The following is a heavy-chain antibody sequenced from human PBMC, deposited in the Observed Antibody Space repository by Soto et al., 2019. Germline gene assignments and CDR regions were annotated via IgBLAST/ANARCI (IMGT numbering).Heavy chain of an antibody. CDR2: ISSNSVTI. Sequence: GGSLRLSCGASGFIFSKSSMNWVRQAPGKGLEWLSYISSNSVTIYYADSVRGRFTIFRDNAKNSLYLQMNSLGDEDTAVYYCAREDILGTRSFDYWGQGALVTVSS. CDR3: AREDILGTRSFDY. J-gene: IGHJ4*02. CDR1: GFIFSKSS. V-gene: IGHV3-48*02. D-gene: IGHD1-26*01.